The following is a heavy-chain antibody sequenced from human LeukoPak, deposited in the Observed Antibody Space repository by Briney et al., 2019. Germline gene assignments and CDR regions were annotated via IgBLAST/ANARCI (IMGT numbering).Heavy chain of an antibody. V-gene: IGHV4-59*01. Sequence: SETLSLTCTVSGGSISSYYWSWIRQPPGKGVEWIGYIYYSGSTNYNPSLKSRVSISVDTSKNQFSLKLSSVTAADTAVYYCARGNYDSSGYYQNDFNNWGQGTLVTVSS. CDR2: IYYSGST. CDR3: ARGNYDSSGYYQNDFNN. J-gene: IGHJ4*02. D-gene: IGHD3-22*01. CDR1: GGSISSYY.